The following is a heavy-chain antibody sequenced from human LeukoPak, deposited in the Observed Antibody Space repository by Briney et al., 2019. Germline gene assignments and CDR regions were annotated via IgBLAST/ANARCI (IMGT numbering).Heavy chain of an antibody. CDR2: IYTSGST. CDR1: GGSIGSYY. Sequence: SETLSLTCTVSGGSIGSYYWSWIRQPAGKGLEWIGRIYTSGSTNYNPSLKSRVTMSVDTSKNQFSLKLSSVTAADTAVYYCARGMYSGSYYYFDYWGQGTLVTVSS. D-gene: IGHD1-26*01. J-gene: IGHJ4*02. V-gene: IGHV4-4*07. CDR3: ARGMYSGSYYYFDY.